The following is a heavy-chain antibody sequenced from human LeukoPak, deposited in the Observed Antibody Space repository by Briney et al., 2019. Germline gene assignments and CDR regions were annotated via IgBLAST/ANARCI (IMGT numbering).Heavy chain of an antibody. Sequence: ASVKVSCKASGYTFTSYYLHWVRQAPGQGLEWMGIMNPSDDTTTYAQKFQGRVTMTRDTSTSTVYMELRSLRAEDTAVYYCARDRVGYSYGFDYWGQGTLVTVSS. V-gene: IGHV1-46*01. CDR1: GYTFTSYY. D-gene: IGHD5-18*01. J-gene: IGHJ4*02. CDR3: ARDRVGYSYGFDY. CDR2: MNPSDDTT.